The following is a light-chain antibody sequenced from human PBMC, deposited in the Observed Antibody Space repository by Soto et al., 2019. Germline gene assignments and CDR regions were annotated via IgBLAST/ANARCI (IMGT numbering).Light chain of an antibody. V-gene: IGLV1-47*01. J-gene: IGLJ2*01. CDR3: AAWDDSLSGPVV. CDR2: RNN. CDR1: SSNIGSNY. Sequence: QSVLTQPPSASGTPVQRVTISCSGSSSNIGSNYVYWYQQLPGTAPKLLIYRNNQRPSGVPDRFSGSKSGTSASLAISGLRSEDEADYYCAAWDDSLSGPVVFGGGTKVTVL.